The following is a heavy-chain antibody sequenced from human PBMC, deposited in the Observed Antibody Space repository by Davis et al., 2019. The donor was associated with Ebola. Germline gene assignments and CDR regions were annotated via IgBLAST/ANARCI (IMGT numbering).Heavy chain of an antibody. CDR3: ARGWDSSGWQN. CDR1: GCPISGHF. J-gene: IGHJ4*02. Sequence: MPSETLSLTCTVSGCPISGHFFRRIRQSPRKGLEWIGYIYYSGSTNYNPSLKSRVTISLDSSKNQFSLKLSSVTAADTAMYYCARGWDSSGWQNWGQGTLVTVSS. D-gene: IGHD6-19*01. CDR2: IYYSGST. V-gene: IGHV4-59*11.